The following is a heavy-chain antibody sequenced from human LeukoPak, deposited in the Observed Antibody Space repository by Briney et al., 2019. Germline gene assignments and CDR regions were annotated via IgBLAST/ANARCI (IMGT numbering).Heavy chain of an antibody. CDR1: GFTFSSYS. CDR2: ISSSSSYI. Sequence: PGGSLRLSCAASGFTFSSYSMNWVRQAPGKGLEWVSSISSSSSYIYYADSVKGRFTISRDNAKNSLYLQMNSLRAEDTAVYYCARDFDDYGSGSFGYWGQGTLVTVSS. V-gene: IGHV3-21*01. CDR3: ARDFDDYGSGSFGY. D-gene: IGHD3-10*01. J-gene: IGHJ4*02.